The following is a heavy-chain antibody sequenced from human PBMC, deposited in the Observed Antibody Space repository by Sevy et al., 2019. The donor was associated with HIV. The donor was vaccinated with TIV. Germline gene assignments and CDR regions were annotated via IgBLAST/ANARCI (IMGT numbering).Heavy chain of an antibody. CDR1: GFTFDDYA. V-gene: IGHV3-9*01. CDR2: ISWNSGSI. CDR3: AKDKGRYCSSTSCYYSFDY. J-gene: IGHJ4*02. Sequence: GGSLRLSCAASGFTFDDYAMHWVWQAPGKGLEWVSGISWNSGSIGYADSVKGRFTISRDNAKNSLYLQMNSLRAEDTALYYCAKDKGRYCSSTSCYYSFDYWGQGSLVTVSS. D-gene: IGHD2-2*01.